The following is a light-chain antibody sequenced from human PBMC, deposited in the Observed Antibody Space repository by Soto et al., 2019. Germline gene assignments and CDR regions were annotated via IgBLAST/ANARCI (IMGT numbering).Light chain of an antibody. CDR3: QQYGSSHGT. CDR2: GTS. Sequence: EIVLTQSPGTLSLPPREIATLSCRASQSVSSSYLARYQQKPGQAPKLLIYGTSSTATGIPDRFSGSGSGTDFTLTISRLEPEDSAVYYCQQYGSSHGTFGGGTKVEIK. V-gene: IGKV3-20*01. CDR1: QSVSSSY. J-gene: IGKJ4*01.